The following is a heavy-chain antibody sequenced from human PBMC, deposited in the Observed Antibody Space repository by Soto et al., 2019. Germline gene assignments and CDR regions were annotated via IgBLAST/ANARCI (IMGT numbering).Heavy chain of an antibody. Sequence: LETLSLTCTVSGGSVSSGSYYWTWIWQPPGKGLEWIGYIYYSGSTNYNPSLKSRVTISVDTSKNQFSLKLSSVTAADTAVYYCARDMYYDGSGNRNYYYGMDVWGQGTTVTVSS. CDR2: IYYSGST. V-gene: IGHV4-61*01. J-gene: IGHJ6*01. CDR3: ARDMYYDGSGNRNYYYGMDV. CDR1: GGSVSSGSYY. D-gene: IGHD3-10*01.